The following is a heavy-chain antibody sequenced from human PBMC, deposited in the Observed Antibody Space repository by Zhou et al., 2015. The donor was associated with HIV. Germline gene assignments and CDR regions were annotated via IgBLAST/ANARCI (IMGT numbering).Heavy chain of an antibody. J-gene: IGHJ1*01. Sequence: QVQLVQSGAEVKKPGSSVKVSCKASGGTFSSYAMSWVRQAPGQGLEWMGGIIPIFGTANYAQKFQGRVTITADESTSTVYMELRSLRSEDTAVYYCARGGSAYAVRGVLHWGQGTLVTVSS. CDR3: ARGGSAYAVRGVLH. CDR1: GGTFSSYA. D-gene: IGHD3-10*01. V-gene: IGHV1-69*01. CDR2: IIPIFGTA.